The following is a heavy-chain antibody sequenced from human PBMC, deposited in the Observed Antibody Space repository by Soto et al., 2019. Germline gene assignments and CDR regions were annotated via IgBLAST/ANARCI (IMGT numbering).Heavy chain of an antibody. CDR2: IYYSGST. CDR3: ARLGCGGSCYSSLVWAFDI. V-gene: IGHV4-39*01. CDR1: GGSISSSSYY. J-gene: IGHJ3*02. Sequence: SETLSLTCTVSGGSISSSSYYWGWIRQPPGKGLEWIGSIYYSGSTYYNPSLKSRVTISVDTSKNQFSLKLSSVTAADPAVYYCARLGCGGSCYSSLVWAFDIWGQGTMVTVSS. D-gene: IGHD2-15*01.